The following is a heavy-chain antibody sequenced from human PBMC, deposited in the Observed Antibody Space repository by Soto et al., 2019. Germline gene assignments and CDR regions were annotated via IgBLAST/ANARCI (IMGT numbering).Heavy chain of an antibody. CDR1: GYTLTELS. CDR3: ATGIEYFTYFDY. CDR2: FDPEDSET. Sequence: GASVKVSCKVSGYTLTELSMHWVRQAPGKGLEWMGGFDPEDSETIYAQKFQGRVTMTEDTSTDTAYMELSSLRSEDTAVYYCATGIEYFTYFDYWGQGTLVTVSS. J-gene: IGHJ4*02. V-gene: IGHV1-24*01.